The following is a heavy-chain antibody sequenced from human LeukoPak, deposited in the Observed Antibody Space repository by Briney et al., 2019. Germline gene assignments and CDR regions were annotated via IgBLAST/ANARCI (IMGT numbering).Heavy chain of an antibody. J-gene: IGHJ4*02. CDR1: GFTFSSYA. CDR3: ARDPSYDSSGSLLIDY. V-gene: IGHV3-30*04. D-gene: IGHD3-22*01. CDR2: ISYDGSNK. Sequence: GGSLRLSCAASGFTFSSYAMHWVRQAPGKGLEWVAVISYDGSNKYYADSVKGRFTISRDNSKNTLYLQMNSLRAEDTAVYYCARDPSYDSSGSLLIDYWGQGTLVTVSS.